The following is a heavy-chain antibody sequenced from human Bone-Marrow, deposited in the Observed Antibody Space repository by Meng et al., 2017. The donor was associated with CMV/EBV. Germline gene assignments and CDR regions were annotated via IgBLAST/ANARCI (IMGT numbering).Heavy chain of an antibody. Sequence: ASVKVSCKASGGTFSSYAISWVRQAPGQGLEWMGIINPSGGSTSYAQKFQGRVTMTRDTSISTAYMELSRLRSDDTAVYYCARVPRVGSGWYYFDYWGQGTLVTVSS. CDR3: ARVPRVGSGWYYFDY. CDR2: INPSGGST. V-gene: IGHV1-46*01. CDR1: GGTFSSYA. J-gene: IGHJ4*02. D-gene: IGHD6-19*01.